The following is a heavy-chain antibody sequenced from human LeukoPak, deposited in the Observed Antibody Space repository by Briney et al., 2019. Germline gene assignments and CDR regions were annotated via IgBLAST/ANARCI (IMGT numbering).Heavy chain of an antibody. Sequence: PGGSLRLSCGTSGFTFTIYSMGLDRQPPKNRMEWVVNITQDGSETYYADSVQGRLTTSRDNAQTRVHLQMNSRRAEDTSVYFCTRTVGATPFNNWGQGTLVTVSS. V-gene: IGHV3-7*01. CDR2: ITQDGSET. CDR1: GFTFTIYS. D-gene: IGHD1-26*01. J-gene: IGHJ4*02. CDR3: TRTVGATPFNN.